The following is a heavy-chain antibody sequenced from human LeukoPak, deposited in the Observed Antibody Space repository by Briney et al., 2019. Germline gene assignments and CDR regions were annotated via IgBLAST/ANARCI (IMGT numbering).Heavy chain of an antibody. CDR1: GFTFDDYG. CDR2: ISGSGGST. Sequence: GGSLRLSCAASGFTFDDYGMSWVRQAPGKGLEWVSAISGSGGSTYYADSVKGRFTISRDNSKNTLYLQMNSLRAEDTAVYYCAKQLAYCGGDCYSSFDYWGQGTLVTVSS. D-gene: IGHD2-21*02. CDR3: AKQLAYCGGDCYSSFDY. J-gene: IGHJ4*02. V-gene: IGHV3-23*01.